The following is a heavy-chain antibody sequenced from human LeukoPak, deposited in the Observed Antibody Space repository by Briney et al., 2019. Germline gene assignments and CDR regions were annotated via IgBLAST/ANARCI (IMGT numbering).Heavy chain of an antibody. J-gene: IGHJ4*02. CDR1: GGSISGYY. CDR3: ARVSSSWYRRTYYFDY. Sequence: SETLSLTCTVSGGSISGYYWSWIRQPPGEGLEWIGYIHYSGSTNYNPSLKSRVTISVDTSKNQFSLQLNSVTPEDTAVYYCARVSSSWYRRTYYFDYWGQGTLVTVSS. D-gene: IGHD6-13*01. V-gene: IGHV4-59*12. CDR2: IHYSGST.